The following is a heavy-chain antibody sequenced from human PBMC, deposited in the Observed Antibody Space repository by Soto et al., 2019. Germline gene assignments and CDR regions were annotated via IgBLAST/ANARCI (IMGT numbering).Heavy chain of an antibody. J-gene: IGHJ4*02. V-gene: IGHV3-23*01. D-gene: IGHD3-22*01. CDR2: ISGSGGST. Sequence: GGSLRLSCAASGFTFSSYAMSWVRQAPGKGLEWVSAISGSGGSTYYADSVKGRFTISRDNSKNTLYLQMNSLRAEDTAVYYCARAKTYYYDSSGYYFDYWGQGTLVTVSS. CDR1: GFTFSSYA. CDR3: ARAKTYYYDSSGYYFDY.